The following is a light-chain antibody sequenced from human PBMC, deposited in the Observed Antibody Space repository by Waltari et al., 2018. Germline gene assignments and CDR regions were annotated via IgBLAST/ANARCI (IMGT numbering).Light chain of an antibody. Sequence: DTQMTQSPSTLSASVGDRVTITCRASQSILTWLAWYQQKPGKAPRLLIYMAFNLESGVPGRFSGSASGTEFNLTISSLQPDDSATYYCQQYHDYSAFGQGTKLEIK. V-gene: IGKV1-5*03. CDR3: QQYHDYSA. CDR2: MAF. CDR1: QSILTW. J-gene: IGKJ2*01.